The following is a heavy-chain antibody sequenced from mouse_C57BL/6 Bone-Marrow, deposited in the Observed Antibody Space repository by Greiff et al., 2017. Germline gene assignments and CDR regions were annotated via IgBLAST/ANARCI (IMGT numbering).Heavy chain of an antibody. Sequence: VQLQQPGAELVKPGASVKLSCKASGYTFTSYWMQWVKQRPGQGLEWIGEIDPSDSYTNYNQKFKGKATLTVDTSSSTAYMQLSSLTSEDSAVYYCAPYAMDYWGQGTSVTVSS. J-gene: IGHJ4*01. CDR3: APYAMDY. CDR2: IDPSDSYT. CDR1: GYTFTSYW. V-gene: IGHV1-50*01.